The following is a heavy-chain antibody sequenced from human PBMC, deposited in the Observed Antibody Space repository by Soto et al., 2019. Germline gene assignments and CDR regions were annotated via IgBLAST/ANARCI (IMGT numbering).Heavy chain of an antibody. V-gene: IGHV3-48*02. Sequence: PGGSLRLSCAASGFTFSTYSINWVGQAPGKGLEGISYMSDNSSVIYYADAVKGRFTISRDNAKNSLYLQMNSLRDEDTAVYYCARDRDAYCSKGICSGPYFDFWGQGTLVTVSS. J-gene: IGHJ4*02. CDR2: MSDNSSVI. CDR1: GFTFSTYS. CDR3: ARDRDAYCSKGICSGPYFDF. D-gene: IGHD2-8*01.